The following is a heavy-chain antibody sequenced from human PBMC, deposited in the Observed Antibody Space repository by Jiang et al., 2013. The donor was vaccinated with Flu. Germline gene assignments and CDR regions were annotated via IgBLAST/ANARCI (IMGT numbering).Heavy chain of an antibody. Sequence: GAEVKKPGSSVKVSCKASGGTFSSYAISWVRQAPGQGLEWMGGIIPIFGTANYAQKFQGRVTITADESTSTAYMELSSLRSEDTAVYYCATRPIEDGSYYTGGKCGIWGGLGCYFDYWGQGTLVTVSS. CDR2: IIPIFGTA. D-gene: IGHD1-26*01. J-gene: IGHJ4*02. CDR1: GGTFSSYA. CDR3: ATRPIEDGSYYTGGKCGIWGGLGCYFDY. V-gene: IGHV1-69*01.